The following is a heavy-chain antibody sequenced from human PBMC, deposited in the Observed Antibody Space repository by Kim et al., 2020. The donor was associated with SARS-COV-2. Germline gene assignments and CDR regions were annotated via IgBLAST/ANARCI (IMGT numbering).Heavy chain of an antibody. CDR3: ARGDSSSWTHYYYYGMDV. Sequence: GRFTISRDHAKNTLYLQMNSLRAEDTAVYYCARGDSSSWTHYYYYGMDVWGQGTTVTVSS. V-gene: IGHV3-74*01. J-gene: IGHJ6*02. D-gene: IGHD6-13*01.